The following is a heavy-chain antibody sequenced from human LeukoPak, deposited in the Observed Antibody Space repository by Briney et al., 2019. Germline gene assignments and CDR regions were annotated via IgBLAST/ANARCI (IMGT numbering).Heavy chain of an antibody. CDR1: GFTFSSYS. V-gene: IGHV3-48*01. D-gene: IGHD1-1*01. CDR2: ISSSSGSI. J-gene: IGHJ3*02. CDR3: ARYVGYEASDI. Sequence: PGGPLRLSCAASGFTFSSYSMKWVREAPGKGLEWVSYISSSSGSIYYADSVKGRFTISRDNAKNSLYLQMNSLRAEDTAVYYCARYVGYEASDIWGQGTMVTVSS.